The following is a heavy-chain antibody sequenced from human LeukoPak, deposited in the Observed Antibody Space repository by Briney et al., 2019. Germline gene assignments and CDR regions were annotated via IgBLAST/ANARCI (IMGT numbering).Heavy chain of an antibody. CDR2: IWHDGRNQ. Sequence: GGSLRLSCAASGFTFSNFGMHWVRQAPGEGLEWVAVIWHDGRNQHYADSVKGRFTISRDNSKGTLYLQMNSLRAEDTAVYYCARQTGTYDLDYWGQGTLVTVSS. CDR3: ARQTGTYDLDY. CDR1: GFTFSNFG. J-gene: IGHJ4*02. V-gene: IGHV3-33*01. D-gene: IGHD3-10*01.